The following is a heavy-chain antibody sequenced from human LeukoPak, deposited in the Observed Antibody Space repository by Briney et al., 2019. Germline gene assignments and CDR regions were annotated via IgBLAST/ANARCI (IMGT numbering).Heavy chain of an antibody. CDR1: GGSISSYY. V-gene: IGHV4-59*08. J-gene: IGHJ4*02. CDR2: IYGSGSP. D-gene: IGHD6-19*01. CDR3: ARQGAVAGGGVD. Sequence: PSETLSLTCTVSGGSISSYYWSWIRQPPGKGVEWIGYIYGSGSPNYNPSLKTRVTISVDTSKNQFSLKLSSVTAADTAVYYCARQGAVAGGGVDWGQGTLVTVSS.